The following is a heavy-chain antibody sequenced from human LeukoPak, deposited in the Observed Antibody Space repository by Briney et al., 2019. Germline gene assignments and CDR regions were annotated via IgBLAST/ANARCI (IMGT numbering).Heavy chain of an antibody. CDR1: GGSISSGGYY. J-gene: IGHJ4*02. CDR2: IYYSGST. V-gene: IGHV4-31*03. CDR3: ARERSGSYYHFDY. Sequence: PSETLSLTCTVSGGSISSGGYYWSWIRQHPGKGLEWIGYIYYSGSTYYNPSLKSRVTISVDTSKNQFSLKLSSVTAADTAVYYCARERSGSYYHFDYWGQGTLVTVSS. D-gene: IGHD1-26*01.